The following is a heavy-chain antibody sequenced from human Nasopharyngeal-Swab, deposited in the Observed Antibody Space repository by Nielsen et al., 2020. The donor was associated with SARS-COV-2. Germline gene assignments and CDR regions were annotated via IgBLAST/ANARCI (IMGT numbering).Heavy chain of an antibody. CDR2: INPSGGST. CDR1: GYTFTSYY. V-gene: IGHV1-46*01. Sequence: SVKVSCKASGYTFTSYYMHWVRQAPGQGLEWMGIINPSGGSTSYAQKFQGRVTMTSDPSTSTVYMELSSLRSEDTAVYYCATAPAAADATYYYYGMDVWGQGTTVTVSS. D-gene: IGHD6-13*01. J-gene: IGHJ6*02. CDR3: ATAPAAADATYYYYGMDV.